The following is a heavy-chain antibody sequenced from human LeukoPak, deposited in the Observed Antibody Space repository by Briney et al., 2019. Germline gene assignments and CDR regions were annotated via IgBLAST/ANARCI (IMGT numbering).Heavy chain of an antibody. V-gene: IGHV4-59*08. Sequence: PSETLSLTCTVSGGSISSYYWSWIRQPPGKGLEWIGYIYYSGSTNYNPSLKSRVTISVDTSKNQFSLKLSSVTAADTAVYYCARHGDGYIDPDAFDIWGQGTMVTVSS. D-gene: IGHD5-12*01. CDR3: ARHGDGYIDPDAFDI. CDR1: GGSISSYY. CDR2: IYYSGST. J-gene: IGHJ3*02.